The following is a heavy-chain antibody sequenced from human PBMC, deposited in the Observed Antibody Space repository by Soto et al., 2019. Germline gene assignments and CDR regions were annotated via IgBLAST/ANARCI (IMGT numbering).Heavy chain of an antibody. J-gene: IGHJ4*02. D-gene: IGHD3-10*01. CDR3: AKGRGGSGSLTPRVDF. V-gene: IGHV3-23*01. CDR1: GLTLTNNA. Sequence: EVQLLESGGALVQPGGSRRPPCAASGLTLTNNAMTWAPQAPGKGLGWVSAISGGGDTTSYADPVKGRFTVSRDGSKNTLYLQMSSLRAEDTALYYCAKGRGGSGSLTPRVDFWGQGTLVTVSS. CDR2: ISGGGDTT.